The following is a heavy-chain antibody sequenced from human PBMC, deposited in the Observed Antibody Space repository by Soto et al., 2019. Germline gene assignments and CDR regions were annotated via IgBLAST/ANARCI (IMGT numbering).Heavy chain of an antibody. D-gene: IGHD3-3*01. CDR3: ARLGEGKPGWGVVDAFDI. V-gene: IGHV4-39*01. CDR2: IYYSGST. J-gene: IGHJ3*02. CDR1: GGPIHSSSFY. Sequence: ALGTPAPTRPVSGGPIHSSSFYLGLIRPPPGEGLEWIGSIYYSGSTYYNPSLKSRVTISVDTSKNQFSLKLSSVTAADTAVYYCARLGEGKPGWGVVDAFDIWGQGTMVTVSS.